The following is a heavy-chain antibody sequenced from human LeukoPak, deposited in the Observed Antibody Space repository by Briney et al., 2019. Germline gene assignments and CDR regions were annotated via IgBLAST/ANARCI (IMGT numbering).Heavy chain of an antibody. CDR2: VNAYNGDT. D-gene: IGHD3-10*01. V-gene: IGHV1-18*01. CDR3: ARVTLHDYGSGTYAFDI. J-gene: IGHJ3*02. Sequence: ASVKVSCKASGYTFINYGITWVRQAPGQGLEWMGWVNAYNGDTNYGQNFQGRVTVTTDTSTSTGYMEVKSLRSDDTAVYYCARVTLHDYGSGTYAFDIWGQGTMVAVFS. CDR1: GYTFINYG.